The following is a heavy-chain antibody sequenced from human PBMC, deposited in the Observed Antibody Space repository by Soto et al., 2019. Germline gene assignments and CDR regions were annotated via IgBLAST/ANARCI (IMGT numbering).Heavy chain of an antibody. CDR2: INHSGST. CDR3: EGPATYYMDV. CDR1: GGSFSGYY. J-gene: IGHJ6*03. V-gene: IGHV4-34*01. Sequence: SETLSLTCAVYGGSFSGYYWSWIRQPPGKGLEWIGEINHSGSTNYNPSLKSRVTISVDTSKNQFSLKLSSVTAADTAVYYCEGPATYYMDVWGQGTTVTVS.